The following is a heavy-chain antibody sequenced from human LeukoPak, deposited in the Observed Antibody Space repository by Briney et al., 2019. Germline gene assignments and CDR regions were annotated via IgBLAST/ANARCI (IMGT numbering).Heavy chain of an antibody. D-gene: IGHD1-26*01. CDR3: ARAVGRRGSYGGYFDY. CDR2: ISYDVSNK. Sequence: PGRSLRLSCAASGFTFSSYAMHWVRQAPGEGLEWVAVISYDVSNKYYADSVKGRFTISRDNSKNTLYLQMNSLRAEDTAVYYCARAVGRRGSYGGYFDYWGQGTLVTVSS. V-gene: IGHV3-30*04. J-gene: IGHJ4*02. CDR1: GFTFSSYA.